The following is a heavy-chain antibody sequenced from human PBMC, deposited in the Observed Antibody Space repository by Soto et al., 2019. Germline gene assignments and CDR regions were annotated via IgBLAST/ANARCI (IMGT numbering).Heavy chain of an antibody. CDR1: GFTFSTCW. CDR3: ATNPYFDFWSGPYVC. J-gene: IGHJ4*02. Sequence: GGSLRLSCAASGFTFSTCWMSWVRQAPGKGLEWVANIKEDGSEKYYVDSVRARFTISRDNAKNSLYLQMDSLRAEDTAVYYWATNPYFDFWSGPYVCWGQGTLVTVSS. D-gene: IGHD3-3*01. CDR2: IKEDGSEK. V-gene: IGHV3-7*01.